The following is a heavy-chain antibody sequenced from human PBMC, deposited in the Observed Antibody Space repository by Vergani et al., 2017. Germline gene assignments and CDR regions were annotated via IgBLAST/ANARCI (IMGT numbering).Heavy chain of an antibody. CDR2: IYTSGST. V-gene: IGHV4-61*02. D-gene: IGHD3-16*01. Sequence: QVQLQESGPGLVKPSQTLSLTCTVSGGSISSGSYYWSWSRQPAGKGLEWIGRIYTSGSTHYNPSLKSRVTISVDTSKNQFALKRSSVTAADTAVYYCARDKEGVYVDYWGQGTLVTVSS. J-gene: IGHJ4*02. CDR1: GGSISSGSYY. CDR3: ARDKEGVYVDY.